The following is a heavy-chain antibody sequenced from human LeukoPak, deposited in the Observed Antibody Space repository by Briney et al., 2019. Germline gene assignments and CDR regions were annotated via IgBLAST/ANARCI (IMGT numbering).Heavy chain of an antibody. CDR1: GGSISSSSYY. CDR3: ARHPGWGSGGPLGY. V-gene: IGHV4-39*01. CDR2: IYYSGST. Sequence: SETLSLTCTVSGGSISSSSYYWGWIRQPPGKGLEWIGSIYYSGSTYYNPFLKSRVTISVDTSKNQFSLKLSSVTAADTAVYYCARHPGWGSGGPLGYWGQGTLVTVSS. D-gene: IGHD7-27*01. J-gene: IGHJ4*02.